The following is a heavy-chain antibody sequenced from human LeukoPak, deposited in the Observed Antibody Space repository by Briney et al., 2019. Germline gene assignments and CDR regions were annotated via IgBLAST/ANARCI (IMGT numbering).Heavy chain of an antibody. CDR3: ARDRLGLSFSVSLFAL. D-gene: IGHD3-3*02. CDR2: INYNGAIT. V-gene: IGHV3-20*04. CDR1: GFTVSSNY. J-gene: IGHJ4*02. Sequence: GGSLRLSCAASGFTVSSNYMSWVRRAPGKGLEWLCAINYNGAITDYADSVKGRFTISRDNAKNSLYLRMDSLRAEDTALYYFARDRLGLSFSVSLFALWGQGTLVTVSS.